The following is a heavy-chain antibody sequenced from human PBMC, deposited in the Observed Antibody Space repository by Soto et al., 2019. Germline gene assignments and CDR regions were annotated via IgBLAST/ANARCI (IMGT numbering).Heavy chain of an antibody. J-gene: IGHJ6*02. Sequence: QVQVMPSGAEVKKPGASVKVSCTASGYTFTSYGISWVRQAPGQGLEWMGWISTYNGNTNYAQKLQGRVTMPTDPSTSTAYMELRRLTSEDTSVYSCGRDLYQSVFYYGMDVWGQGTTVTVSS. V-gene: IGHV1-18*01. CDR2: ISTYNGNT. CDR3: GRDLYQSVFYYGMDV. CDR1: GYTFTSYG. D-gene: IGHD2-2*01.